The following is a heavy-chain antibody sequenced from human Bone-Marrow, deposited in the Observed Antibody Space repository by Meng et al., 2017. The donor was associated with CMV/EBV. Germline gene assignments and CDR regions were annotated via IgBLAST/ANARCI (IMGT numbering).Heavy chain of an antibody. V-gene: IGHV1-2*02. D-gene: IGHD6-6*01. Sequence: ASVKVSCKASGYTFTGYYMHWVRQAPGQGLEWMGWINPNSGGTNYAQKFQGRVTMTRDTSISTAYMELSRLRSDDTAVYYCARYARIAARPGWFDPWGQGTTVTVSS. CDR3: ARYARIAARPGWFDP. CDR2: INPNSGGT. J-gene: IGHJ5*01. CDR1: GYTFTGYY.